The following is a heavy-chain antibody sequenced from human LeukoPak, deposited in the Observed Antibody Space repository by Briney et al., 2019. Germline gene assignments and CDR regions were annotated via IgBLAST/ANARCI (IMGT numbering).Heavy chain of an antibody. J-gene: IGHJ6*02. CDR3: AKDRPNGMDA. CDR2: INGLGDGT. CDR1: GFSFTSYA. Sequence: GGSLRLSCTASGFSFTSYALSWIRQAPGKGLEWVSGINGLGDGTYYADSVKGRFSISRDNSRNTMYLQMNSLGAEDTAVYCCAKDRPNGMDAWGQGTTVTVSS. V-gene: IGHV3-23*01.